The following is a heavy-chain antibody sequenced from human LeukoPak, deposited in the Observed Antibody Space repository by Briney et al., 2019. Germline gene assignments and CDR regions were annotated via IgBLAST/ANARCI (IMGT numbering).Heavy chain of an antibody. CDR1: GYTFTSYA. CDR2: INAGNGNT. J-gene: IGHJ6*02. V-gene: IGHV1-3*01. Sequence: ASVKVSCKASGYTFTSYAMHWLRQAPGQRLEWMGWINAGNGNTKYSQKFQGRVTITRDTSASTAYMELSSLRSEDTAVYYCARELGYCSSTSCYAGYYYYYGMDVWGQGTTVTVSS. CDR3: ARELGYCSSTSCYAGYYYYYGMDV. D-gene: IGHD2-2*03.